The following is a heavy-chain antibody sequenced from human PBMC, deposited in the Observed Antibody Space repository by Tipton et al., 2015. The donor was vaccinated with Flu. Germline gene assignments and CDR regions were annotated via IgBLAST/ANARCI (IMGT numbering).Heavy chain of an antibody. CDR3: ARGVRVVVPAASRLYYYYYMDV. V-gene: IGHV4-34*01. CDR2: INHSGST. Sequence: LRLSCAVYGGSFSGYYWSWIRQPPGKGLEWIGEINHSGSTNYNPSLKSRVTISVDTSKNQFSLKLSSVTAADTAVYYCARGVRVVVPAASRLYYYYYMDVWGKGTTVTVSS. CDR1: GGSFSGYY. J-gene: IGHJ6*03. D-gene: IGHD2-2*01.